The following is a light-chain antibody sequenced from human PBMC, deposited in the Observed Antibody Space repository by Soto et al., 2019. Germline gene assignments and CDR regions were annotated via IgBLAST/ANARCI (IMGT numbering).Light chain of an antibody. Sequence: EIVMTQSPTTLSVSPGERATLSCRASQRIDTSLAWYQQRPGQAPRLLLYNAATRATGIPARFSGRGFGTEFTLTISSLQSEDFALYYCQQYYKWPPFTFGRGTKVDIK. V-gene: IGKV3-15*01. CDR1: QRIDTS. CDR2: NAA. CDR3: QQYYKWPPFT. J-gene: IGKJ3*01.